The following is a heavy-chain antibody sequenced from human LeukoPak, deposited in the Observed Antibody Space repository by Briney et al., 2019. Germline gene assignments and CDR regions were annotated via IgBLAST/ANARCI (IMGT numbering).Heavy chain of an antibody. D-gene: IGHD3-10*01. J-gene: IGHJ5*02. CDR2: IYHSGST. CDR3: AKGVGFGELDNWFDP. Sequence: SETLSLTCAVSGYSLSSGYYWGWIRQPPGEGREGIGSIYHSGSTYYNPSLKRRVTISVDTSKNQFPLKLSSGTATETAVYYCAKGVGFGELDNWFDPWGQGTLVTVSS. CDR1: GYSLSSGYY. V-gene: IGHV4-38-2*01.